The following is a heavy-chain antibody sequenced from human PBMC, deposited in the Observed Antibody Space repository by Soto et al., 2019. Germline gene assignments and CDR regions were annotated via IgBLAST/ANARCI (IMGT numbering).Heavy chain of an antibody. Sequence: GASVKVSCKASGYTFTTYAMHWVRQAPGQRLEWMGWINAGNANTKYSQNFQGRITITRDTSASTAYMELNSLRAEDTAVYYCARVPILGNWFDPWGQGTLVTVSS. J-gene: IGHJ5*02. CDR3: ARVPILGNWFDP. D-gene: IGHD7-27*01. CDR1: GYTFTTYA. V-gene: IGHV1-3*01. CDR2: INAGNANT.